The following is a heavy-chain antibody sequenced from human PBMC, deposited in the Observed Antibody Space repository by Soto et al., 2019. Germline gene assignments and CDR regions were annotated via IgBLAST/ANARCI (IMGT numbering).Heavy chain of an antibody. V-gene: IGHV3-30-3*01. CDR2: ISYDGSDK. Sequence: GGGLRLSGAASGFTFRSYAIHWGRPAPGKGVEWVALISYDGSDKDYADSVKGRFTISRDNSRNTLFLQMNSLRAEDTAVYYCASDYYKYYDSSGYYRSPAYWGQGTLVTVSS. CDR1: GFTFRSYA. CDR3: ASDYYKYYDSSGYYRSPAY. J-gene: IGHJ4*02. D-gene: IGHD3-22*01.